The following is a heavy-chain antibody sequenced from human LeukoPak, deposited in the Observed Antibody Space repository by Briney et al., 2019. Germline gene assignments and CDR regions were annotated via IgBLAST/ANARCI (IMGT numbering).Heavy chain of an antibody. CDR3: ARDGVRITIFGVVIKPFGY. J-gene: IGHJ4*02. CDR1: GFTFSGYS. D-gene: IGHD3-3*01. Sequence: GGSLRLSCAASGFTFSGYSMNWVRQAPGKGLEWVSSISRSSSYIYYADSVKGRFTISRDNAKNSLYLQMNSLRAEDTAVYYCARDGVRITIFGVVIKPFGYWGQGTLVTVSS. V-gene: IGHV3-21*01. CDR2: ISRSSSYI.